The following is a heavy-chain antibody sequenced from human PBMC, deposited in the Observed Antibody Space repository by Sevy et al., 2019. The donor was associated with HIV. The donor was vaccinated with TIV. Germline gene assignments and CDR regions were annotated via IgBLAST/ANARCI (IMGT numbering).Heavy chain of an antibody. CDR1: GYTFTSNG. V-gene: IGHV1-18*01. CDR2: INTNNGNA. J-gene: IGHJ1*01. CDR3: ARDRGYCSGGSCYIQQ. Sequence: ASVKVSCRASGYTFTSNGIAWVRQAPGQGLEWMGWINTNNGNANYAQKYQGRVTMTTDTSTSTGYMELRSLRSDDTAMYHCARDRGYCSGGSCYIQQWGQGTLVTVSS. D-gene: IGHD2-15*01.